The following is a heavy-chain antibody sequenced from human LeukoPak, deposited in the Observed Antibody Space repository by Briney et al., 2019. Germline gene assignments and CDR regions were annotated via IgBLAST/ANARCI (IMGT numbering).Heavy chain of an antibody. CDR2: INSDGSST. CDR1: GFSFSNHW. D-gene: IGHD6-13*01. CDR3: TRDVSQSSSWYGEFDY. J-gene: IGHJ4*02. Sequence: GGSLRLSCAASGFSFSNHWMHWLRQGPGKGLVWVSRINSDGSSTTYADSVKGRFTISRDNAKNTLYLQMNSLRDEDTAVYYCTRDVSQSSSWYGEFDYWGQGTQVTVSS. V-gene: IGHV3-74*03.